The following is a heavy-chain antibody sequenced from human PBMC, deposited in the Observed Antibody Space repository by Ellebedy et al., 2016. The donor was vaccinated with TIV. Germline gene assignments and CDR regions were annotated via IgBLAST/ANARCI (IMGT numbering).Heavy chain of an antibody. CDR3: ARRSSRNVMDV. J-gene: IGHJ6*02. Sequence: MPSETLSLTCAISGDSVSNKYATWNWIRQSPSRGLEWLGRAYYRSTWIYDYAVSVKGRITINPDTSNNQLSLHLNSVTPKDTAVYYCARRSSRNVMDVWGQGTTVTVPS. D-gene: IGHD6-13*01. V-gene: IGHV6-1*01. CDR1: GDSVSNKYAT. CDR2: AYYRSTWIY.